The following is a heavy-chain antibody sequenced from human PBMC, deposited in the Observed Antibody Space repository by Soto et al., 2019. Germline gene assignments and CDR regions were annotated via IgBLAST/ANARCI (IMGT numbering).Heavy chain of an antibody. J-gene: IGHJ5*02. D-gene: IGHD2-2*01. CDR2: IYYSGST. V-gene: IGHV4-31*03. Sequence: SETLSLTCTVSGGSISSGGYYWSWIRRHPGKGLEWIGYIYYSGSTYYNPSLKSRVTISVDTSKNQFSLKLSSVTAADTAVYYCARGTGSTSDNWFDPWGQGTLVTV. CDR1: GGSISSGGYY. CDR3: ARGTGSTSDNWFDP.